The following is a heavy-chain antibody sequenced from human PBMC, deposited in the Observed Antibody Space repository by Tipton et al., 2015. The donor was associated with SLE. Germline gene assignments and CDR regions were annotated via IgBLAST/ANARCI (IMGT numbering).Heavy chain of an antibody. CDR3: ARSDGGY. CDR2: ISQSGYS. V-gene: IGHV4-34*01. Sequence: TLSLTCGVYGGSFSGYHWSWIRQPPGKGLEWIAEISQSGYSNYNPALESRLNISADTSKKQFSLRLSSVTAADTAVYYCARSDGGYWGQGTLVTVSS. J-gene: IGHJ4*02. CDR1: GGSFSGYH. D-gene: IGHD3-16*01.